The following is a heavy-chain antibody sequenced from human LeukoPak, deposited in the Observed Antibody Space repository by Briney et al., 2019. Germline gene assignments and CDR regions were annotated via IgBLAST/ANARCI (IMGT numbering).Heavy chain of an antibody. Sequence: SETLSLTCTVSGGSISSSSYYWGWIRQPPGKGLEWIGSIYYSGSTYYNPSLKSRVTISVDASKNQFSLNLTSVTAADAAVYYCARDLGYSGFDWAPWGQGTLVTVSS. CDR3: ARDLGYSGFDWAP. CDR1: GGSISSSSYY. CDR2: IYYSGST. D-gene: IGHD5-12*01. V-gene: IGHV4-39*07. J-gene: IGHJ5*02.